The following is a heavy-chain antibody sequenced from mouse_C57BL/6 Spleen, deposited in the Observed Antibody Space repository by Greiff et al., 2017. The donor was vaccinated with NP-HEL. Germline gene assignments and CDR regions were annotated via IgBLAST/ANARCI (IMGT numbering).Heavy chain of an antibody. J-gene: IGHJ2*01. CDR1: GYTFTSYW. CDR3: ARSITTADYFDY. V-gene: IGHV1-64*01. Sequence: VQLQQSGAELVKPGASVKLSCKASGYTFTSYWMHWVKQRPGQGLEWIGMIHPNSGSTNYNEKFKSKATLTVDKSSSTAYMQLSSLTSEDSAVYYCARSITTADYFDYWGQGTTLTVSS. CDR2: IHPNSGST. D-gene: IGHD1-2*01.